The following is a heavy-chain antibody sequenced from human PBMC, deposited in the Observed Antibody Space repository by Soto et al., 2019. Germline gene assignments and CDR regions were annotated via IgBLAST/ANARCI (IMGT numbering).Heavy chain of an antibody. J-gene: IGHJ5*02. V-gene: IGHV3-21*01. D-gene: IGHD3-10*01. Sequence: GGSLRLSCAASGFTFSSYSMNWVRQAPGKGLEWVSSISSSSSYIYYADSVKGRFTISRDNAKNSLYLQMNSLRAEDTAVYYCARQAAEDYYGSGSSLYNWFDPWGQGTLVTVSS. CDR2: ISSSSSYI. CDR3: ARQAAEDYYGSGSSLYNWFDP. CDR1: GFTFSSYS.